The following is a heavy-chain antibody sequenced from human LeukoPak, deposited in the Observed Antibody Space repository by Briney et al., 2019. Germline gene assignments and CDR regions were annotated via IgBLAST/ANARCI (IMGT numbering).Heavy chain of an antibody. J-gene: IGHJ4*02. D-gene: IGHD2-15*01. V-gene: IGHV4-39*01. CDR1: GGSISSSSYY. CDR2: IYYSGST. CDR3: ARLVLSGGYCSGGSCSLDY. Sequence: SETLSLTCTVSGGSISSSSYYWGWIRQPPGKGLEWIGSIYYSGSTYYNPSLKSRVTISVDTSKNQFSLKLSSVTAADTAVYYCARLVLSGGYCSGGSCSLDYWGQGTLVTVPS.